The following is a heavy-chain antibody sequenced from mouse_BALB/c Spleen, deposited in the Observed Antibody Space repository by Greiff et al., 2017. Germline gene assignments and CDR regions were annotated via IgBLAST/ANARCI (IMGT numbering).Heavy chain of an antibody. Sequence: EVMLVESGGDLVKPGGSLKLSCAASGFAFSSYDMSWVRQTPEKRLEWVAYISSGGGSTYYPDTVKGRFTISRDNAKNTLYLQMSSLKSEDTAMYYCARLGNYAMDYWGQGTSVTVSS. CDR2: ISSGGGST. D-gene: IGHD4-1*01. CDR3: ARLGNYAMDY. J-gene: IGHJ4*01. CDR1: GFAFSSYD. V-gene: IGHV5-12-1*01.